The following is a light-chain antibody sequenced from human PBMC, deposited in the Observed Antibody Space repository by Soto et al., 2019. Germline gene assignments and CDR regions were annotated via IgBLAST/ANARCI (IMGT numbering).Light chain of an antibody. CDR2: DAS. CDR3: PQYDKLPLT. Sequence: IQMAQSPAPVSASVGAGATRTSQASQDIRKYVNWYQQRPGKAPKLLIYDASSLETGVPSRFSGSGSGTDFTFTITSLQPEDFATYYCPQYDKLPLTFGQGTRLEIK. V-gene: IGKV1-33*01. CDR1: QDIRKY. J-gene: IGKJ5*01.